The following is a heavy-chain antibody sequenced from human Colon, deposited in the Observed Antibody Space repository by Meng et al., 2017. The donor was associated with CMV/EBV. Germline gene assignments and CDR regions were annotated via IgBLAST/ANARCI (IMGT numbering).Heavy chain of an antibody. CDR3: AREGAVATIKSARDY. Sequence: GGSLRLSCAASGFTFGLYSMNWVRQAPGKGPEWISYISTSGTSMYYADSVKGRFTISRDNAKNSLYLQMNSLRAEDTAVYYCAREGAVATIKSARDYWGQGTLVTVSS. D-gene: IGHD5-24*01. J-gene: IGHJ4*02. CDR1: GFTFGLYS. CDR2: ISTSGTSM. V-gene: IGHV3-48*04.